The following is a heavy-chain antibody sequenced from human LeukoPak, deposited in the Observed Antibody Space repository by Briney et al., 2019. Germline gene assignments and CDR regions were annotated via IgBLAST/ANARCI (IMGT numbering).Heavy chain of an antibody. Sequence: GASVKVSCKASGYTFTSYDINWVRQATGQGLEWMGWMNPNSGNTGYAQKFQGRVTMTSTTSIRSEDEAVYYCGRGSDYGGNPYYYYGMDVWGQGTTVTVSS. CDR2: MNPNSGNT. J-gene: IGHJ6*02. CDR1: GYTFTSYD. CDR3: YYYYGMDV. V-gene: IGHV1-8*01. D-gene: IGHD4-23*01.